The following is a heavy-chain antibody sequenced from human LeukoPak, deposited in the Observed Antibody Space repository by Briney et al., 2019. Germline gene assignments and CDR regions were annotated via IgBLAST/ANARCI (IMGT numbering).Heavy chain of an antibody. CDR1: GFTFSSYS. D-gene: IGHD4-23*01. CDR3: ARGISGGNSRGKYYFDY. Sequence: PGGSLRLSCAASGFTFSSYSMNWVRQAPGKGLERVSYISSSSSTIYYADSVKGRFTISRDNAKNSLYLQMNSLRAEDTAVYYCARGISGGNSRGKYYFDYWGQGTLVTVSS. J-gene: IGHJ4*02. V-gene: IGHV3-48*01. CDR2: ISSSSSTI.